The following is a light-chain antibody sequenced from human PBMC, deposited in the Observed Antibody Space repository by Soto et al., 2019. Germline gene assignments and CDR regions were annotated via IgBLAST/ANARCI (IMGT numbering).Light chain of an antibody. CDR2: GAS. J-gene: IGKJ1*01. V-gene: IGKV3-20*01. CDR1: QSVSSSF. Sequence: EIVLTQSPGSLSLSPGEGATLSCRASQSVSSSFFGWYQQKPGQAPSLLICGASRRATGVPDRFSGSGSGTDFTLSISRLEPEDFAVYYCQQYESSVTFGQGPKVEIK. CDR3: QQYESSVT.